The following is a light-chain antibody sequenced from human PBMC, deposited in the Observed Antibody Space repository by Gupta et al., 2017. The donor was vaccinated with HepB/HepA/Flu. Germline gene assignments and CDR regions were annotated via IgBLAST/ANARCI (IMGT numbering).Light chain of an antibody. CDR1: NSDIGNYNY. V-gene: IGLV2-14*03. J-gene: IGLJ3*02. CDR3: SSYTTTTTWV. CDR2: AVN. Sequence: QSALTQPASVSGSPGQSITISCTGTNSDIGNYNYVSWYQQHPDKAPQVILYAVNNRPSGVSNRFSGSKSGNTASLTISGLQAEDEAHYYCSSYTTTTTWVFGGGTKVTV.